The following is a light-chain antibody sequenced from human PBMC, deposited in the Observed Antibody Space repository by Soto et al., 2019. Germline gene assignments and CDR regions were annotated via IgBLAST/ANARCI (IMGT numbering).Light chain of an antibody. V-gene: IGKV1-33*01. CDR3: QHYDNLPPFT. CDR2: GAS. CDR1: QDIRKY. Sequence: DIPMTQSPSSLSASVGDRVTITCQASQDIRKYLNWYQQKPGRAPKLLIYGASNLETGVPSRFSGSVYGTDFTFTISSLQPEDIATYYCQHYDNLPPFTFGPGTKVAIK. J-gene: IGKJ3*01.